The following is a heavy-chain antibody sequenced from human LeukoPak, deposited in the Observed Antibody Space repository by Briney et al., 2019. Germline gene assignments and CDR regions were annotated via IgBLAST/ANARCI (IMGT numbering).Heavy chain of an antibody. Sequence: ASVKVSCKASGYTFTSYYMHWVRQAPGQGLEWMGLINPTGGSIGYAQKFQGRVTMTRDMSTSTAYMELRSLRSDDTAVYYCARDGRGRYQLLPYYMDVWGKGTTVTISS. CDR2: INPTGGSI. CDR1: GYTFTSYY. CDR3: ARDGRGRYQLLPYYMDV. J-gene: IGHJ6*03. V-gene: IGHV1-46*01. D-gene: IGHD2-2*01.